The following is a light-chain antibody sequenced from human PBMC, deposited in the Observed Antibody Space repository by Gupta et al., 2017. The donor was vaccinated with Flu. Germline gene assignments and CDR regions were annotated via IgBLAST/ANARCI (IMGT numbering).Light chain of an antibody. Sequence: QSALNQPAAVSGSPGQSITISCTGTSSDVGRYNYVCWYQQHPGKAPRVMIYDVNNRSAGVADRFSGSKSGNTASLTISGLQKEDEAYYYCGSYTSTSNLVFGGGTKLTVL. J-gene: IGLJ2*01. V-gene: IGLV2-14*03. CDR1: SSDVGRYNY. CDR2: DVN. CDR3: GSYTSTSNLV.